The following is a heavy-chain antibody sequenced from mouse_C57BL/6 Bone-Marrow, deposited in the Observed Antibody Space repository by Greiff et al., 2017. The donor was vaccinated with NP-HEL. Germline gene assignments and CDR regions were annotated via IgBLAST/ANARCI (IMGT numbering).Heavy chain of an antibody. V-gene: IGHV1-81*01. CDR1: GYTFTSYG. J-gene: IGHJ2*01. Sequence: QVQLQQSGAELARPGASVKLSCKASGYTFTSYGISWVKQRTGQGLEWIGEIYHRSGNTYYNEKFKGKATLTADKSSSTAYMELRSLTSEDSAVYFCARRDYDVGYFDYWGQGTTLTVSS. CDR3: ARRDYDVGYFDY. D-gene: IGHD2-4*01. CDR2: IYHRSGNT.